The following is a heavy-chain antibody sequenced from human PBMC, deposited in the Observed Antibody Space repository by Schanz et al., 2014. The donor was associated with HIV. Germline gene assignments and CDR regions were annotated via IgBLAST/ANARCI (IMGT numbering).Heavy chain of an antibody. CDR2: IRYDGSNK. CDR1: GLAFSVYT. J-gene: IGHJ6*02. D-gene: IGHD5-18*01. V-gene: IGHV3-33*08. CDR3: ARDLTGYFTMDA. Sequence: VHLVESGGTLVKPGGALRLSCAASGLAFSVYTMNWVRQAPGKGLEWGAVIRYDGSNKYYADSVRGRFTISRDNSKDTLYLEMNSLREDDTAVYSCARDLTGYFTMDAWGQGTTVTVYS.